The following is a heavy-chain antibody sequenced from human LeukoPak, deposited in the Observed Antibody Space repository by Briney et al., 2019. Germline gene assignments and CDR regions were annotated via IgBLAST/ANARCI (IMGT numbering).Heavy chain of an antibody. CDR3: TTDPVGIYDSDY. CDR2: IKSKARGGTT. D-gene: IGHD3-10*01. Sequence: PGGSLRLSCAASGFTFISAWMTWVRQAPGKGLEWVGRIKSKARGGTTDYATPVKGRFTISRDGSKNTLYLQMSALKTEDTAVYFCTTDPVGIYDSDYWGQGTLVTVSS. V-gene: IGHV3-15*01. CDR1: GFTFISAW. J-gene: IGHJ4*02.